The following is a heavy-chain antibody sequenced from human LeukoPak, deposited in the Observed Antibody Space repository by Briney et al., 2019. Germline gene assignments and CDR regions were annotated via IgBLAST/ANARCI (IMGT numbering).Heavy chain of an antibody. CDR3: AKDQGSGWFDY. CDR1: GFTFSSYG. CDR2: ISGSGGST. V-gene: IGHV3-23*01. D-gene: IGHD6-19*01. J-gene: IGHJ4*02. Sequence: GGSLRLSCAASGFTFSSYGMSWVRQAAGKGLEWVSAISGSGGSTYYADSVKGRFTISRDNSKNTLYLQMNSLRAEDTAVYYCAKDQGSGWFDYWGQGTLVTVSS.